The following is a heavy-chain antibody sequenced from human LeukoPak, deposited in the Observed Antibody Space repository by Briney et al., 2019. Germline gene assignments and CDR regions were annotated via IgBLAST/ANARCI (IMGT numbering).Heavy chain of an antibody. CDR1: GGSFSGYY. Sequence: SENLSLTCAVYGGSFSGYYWSWIRQPPGKGLEWIGEINHSGSTSYNPSLKSRVTISVDTSKNQFSLKLNSVTAADTAVYYCARDRGLAMPGSYLDYWGQGILVTVSS. CDR2: INHSGST. V-gene: IGHV4-34*01. J-gene: IGHJ4*02. D-gene: IGHD6-19*01. CDR3: ARDRGLAMPGSYLDY.